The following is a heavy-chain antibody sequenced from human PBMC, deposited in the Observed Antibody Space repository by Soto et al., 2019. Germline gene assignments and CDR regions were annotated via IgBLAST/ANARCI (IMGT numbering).Heavy chain of an antibody. CDR1: GGSVSSDSYY. CDR3: ARSPGSGDYVDY. Sequence: QVQLQESGPRLVQPSETLSLTCSVSGGSVSSDSYYWSWIRQPAGAGLEWIGYIYFSGTTNYNPSLESRVTILVDSSKNHFSLKLSSVTAADTAVYYCARSPGSGDYVDYWGQGTLVAVSS. CDR2: IYFSGTT. V-gene: IGHV4-61*01. J-gene: IGHJ4*02. D-gene: IGHD4-17*01.